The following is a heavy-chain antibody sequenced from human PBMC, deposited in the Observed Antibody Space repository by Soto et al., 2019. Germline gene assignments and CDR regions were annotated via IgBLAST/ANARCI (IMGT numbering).Heavy chain of an antibody. Sequence: PSVKVSCNASGGTFSSYAISWVRQAPGQGLEWMGGIIPIFGTANYAQKFQGRVTITADESTSTAYMELSSLRSEDTAVYYCARDRAVVAATVYYYYGMDVWGQGTTVTVSS. CDR1: GGTFSSYA. V-gene: IGHV1-69*13. D-gene: IGHD2-15*01. CDR3: ARDRAVVAATVYYYYGMDV. J-gene: IGHJ6*02. CDR2: IIPIFGTA.